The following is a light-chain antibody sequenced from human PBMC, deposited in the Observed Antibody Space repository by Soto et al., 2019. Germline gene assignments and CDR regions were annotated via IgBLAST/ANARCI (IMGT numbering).Light chain of an antibody. J-gene: IGKJ1*01. CDR1: QSVSNN. CDR3: QQYNNWPPWT. V-gene: IGKV3-15*01. Sequence: ILMTQSPATLSVSPGERATLSCRASQSVSNNLAWYQQKPGQAPRLLIYDASTGATGIPARFSGSGSGTEFTLTISGLQSEDFAVDYCQQYNNWPPWTFGQGTKVEIK. CDR2: DAS.